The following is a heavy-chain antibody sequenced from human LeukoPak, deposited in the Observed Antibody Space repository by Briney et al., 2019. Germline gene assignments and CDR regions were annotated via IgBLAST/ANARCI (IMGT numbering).Heavy chain of an antibody. Sequence: SETLSLTCTVSGGSISSYYWSWIRQPPGKGLEWIGYIYYSGSTNYNPSLKSRVTISVDTSKNQFSLKLSSVTAADTAVYYCVRHPRPTYYYDSTWFDPWGQGTLVTVSS. J-gene: IGHJ5*02. D-gene: IGHD3-22*01. CDR1: GGSISSYY. V-gene: IGHV4-59*08. CDR3: VRHPRPTYYYDSTWFDP. CDR2: IYYSGST.